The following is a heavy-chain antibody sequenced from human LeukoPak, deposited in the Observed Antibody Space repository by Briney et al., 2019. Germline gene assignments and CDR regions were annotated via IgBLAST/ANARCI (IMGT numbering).Heavy chain of an antibody. CDR3: ARGAARMVEVATIISFEY. J-gene: IGHJ4*02. CDR2: IRSKANSYAT. D-gene: IGHD5-24*01. CDR1: GFTFSGSA. V-gene: IGHV3-73*01. Sequence: GGSLRLSCAASGFTFSGSAMHWVRQASGKGLEWVGRIRSKANSYATAYAASVKGRFTISRDDSKNTAYLQMNSLKTEDTAVYYCARGAARMVEVATIISFEYWGQGTLVTVSS.